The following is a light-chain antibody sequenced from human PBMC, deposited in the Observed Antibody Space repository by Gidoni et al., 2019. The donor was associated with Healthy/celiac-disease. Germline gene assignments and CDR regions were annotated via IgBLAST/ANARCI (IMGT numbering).Light chain of an antibody. CDR1: QSVSSN. CDR2: NAY. V-gene: IGKV3-11*01. J-gene: IGKJ4*01. CDR3: QQRRIGTLT. Sequence: EIVLTQSPATLSLSPGERATLSCSASQSVSSNLAWYQQKPGRAPRLLIYNAYNRATGVPARCTASGSGTDFTLSISSLGPEEIAVYYCQQRRIGTLTFGGGTKVEIK.